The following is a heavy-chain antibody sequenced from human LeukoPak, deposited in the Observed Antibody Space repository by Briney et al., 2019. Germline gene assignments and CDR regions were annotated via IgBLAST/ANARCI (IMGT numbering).Heavy chain of an antibody. V-gene: IGHV1-18*01. Sequence: GASVKVSCKASGYTFTNFGISWVRQAPGQGLEWMGWITPYNGNTNYAQTLQGRVTMTTDTSTSTAYMELRSLRSDDTAVYYCAGGGTYYYHKSGINWFDPWGQGTPVTVSS. CDR3: AGGGTYYYHKSGINWFDP. J-gene: IGHJ5*02. CDR2: ITPYNGNT. D-gene: IGHD3-22*01. CDR1: GYTFTNFG.